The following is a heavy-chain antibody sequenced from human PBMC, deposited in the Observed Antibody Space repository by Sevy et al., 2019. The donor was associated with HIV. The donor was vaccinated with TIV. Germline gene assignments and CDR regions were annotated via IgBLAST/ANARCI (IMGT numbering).Heavy chain of an antibody. CDR3: ARDRTYASFIDY. J-gene: IGHJ4*02. CDR2: IWSSSSYI. Sequence: GESLKISCAASGFTFSTYNMNWVRQAPGKGLEWVSSIWSSSSYIYYADSVKGRFTISRDNAKNSLYLQMNSLKVEDTAVYYCARDRTYASFIDYWGQGTLVTVSS. D-gene: IGHD3-16*01. V-gene: IGHV3-21*01. CDR1: GFTFSTYN.